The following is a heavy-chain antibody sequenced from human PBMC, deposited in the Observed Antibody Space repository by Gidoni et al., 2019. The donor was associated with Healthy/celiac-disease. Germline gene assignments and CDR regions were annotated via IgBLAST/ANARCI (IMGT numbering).Heavy chain of an antibody. D-gene: IGHD3-16*01. J-gene: IGHJ4*02. CDR2: IYYSGST. CDR1: GGSVSRGSYY. Sequence: QVQLQESGPGLVTPSETLSLTCTVSGGSVSRGSYYWSWIRQPPGKGLEWIGYIYYSGSTNYNPSLKSRVTISVDTSKNQFSLKLSAVTAADTAVYYCARGPVGYWGQGTLVTVSS. CDR3: ARGPVGY. V-gene: IGHV4-61*01.